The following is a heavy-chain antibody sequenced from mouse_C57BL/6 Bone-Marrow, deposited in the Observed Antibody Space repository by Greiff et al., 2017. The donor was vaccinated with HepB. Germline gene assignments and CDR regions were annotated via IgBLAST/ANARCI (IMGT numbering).Heavy chain of an antibody. V-gene: IGHV14-2*01. CDR2: IDPGDGDT. CDR3: AINYYGSSSDY. J-gene: IGHJ2*01. Sequence: EVQLQQSGAELVKPGASVKLSCTASGFNIKDYYMHWVKQRTEQGLEWIGRIDPGDGDTNYNGKFKGKATLTADKSSSTAYMQLSSLTSEDSAVYFCAINYYGSSSDYWGQGTTLTVSS. CDR1: GFNIKDYY. D-gene: IGHD1-1*01.